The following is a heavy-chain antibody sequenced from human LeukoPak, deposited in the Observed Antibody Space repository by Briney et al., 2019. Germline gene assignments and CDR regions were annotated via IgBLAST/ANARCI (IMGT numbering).Heavy chain of an antibody. CDR2: IIPILGIA. J-gene: IGHJ6*03. Sequence: GASVKVSCKASGGTFSSYTISWVRQAPGQGLEWMGRIIPILGIANYAQKFQGRVTITADRSTSTAYMELSSLRSEDTAVYYCARDLVRGVNGYYYYMDVWGKGTTVTVSS. CDR1: GGTFSSYT. V-gene: IGHV1-69*04. D-gene: IGHD3-10*01. CDR3: ARDLVRGVNGYYYYMDV.